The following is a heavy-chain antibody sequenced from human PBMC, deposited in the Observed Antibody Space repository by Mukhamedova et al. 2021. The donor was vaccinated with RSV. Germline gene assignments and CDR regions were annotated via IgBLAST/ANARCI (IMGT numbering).Heavy chain of an antibody. D-gene: IGHD4-17*01. J-gene: IGHJ4*02. CDR2: ISWNSGNI. CDR3: AKARNGDSVFLDY. Sequence: VRQAPGKGREWVSGISWNSGNIGYADSGKGGLTISRDNAKNSRYLQMNSLRTEEMALYYCAKARNGDSVFLDYWGQGTRVTASS. V-gene: IGHV3-9*03.